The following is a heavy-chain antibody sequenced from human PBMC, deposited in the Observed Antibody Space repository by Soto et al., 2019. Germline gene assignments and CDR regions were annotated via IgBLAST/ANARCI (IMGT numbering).Heavy chain of an antibody. D-gene: IGHD6-19*01. V-gene: IGHV3-7*01. CDR3: ASSGYSSGGYPGGEY. J-gene: IGHJ4*02. Sequence: GGSLRRSCSASGFTFSSYALNWVRQAPGKGLEWVANIKQDGSEKYYVGSVKGRFTISRDNATNSMHPQKNSLRAEDTAGYYCASSGYSSGGYPGGEYWGQATLFTGSS. CDR2: IKQDGSEK. CDR1: GFTFSSYA.